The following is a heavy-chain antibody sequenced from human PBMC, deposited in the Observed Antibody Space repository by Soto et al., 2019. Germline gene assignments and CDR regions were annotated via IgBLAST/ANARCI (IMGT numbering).Heavy chain of an antibody. V-gene: IGHV3-21*01. D-gene: IGHD6-6*01. CDR1: GFTFSGYS. CDR3: ASGIAARPLVY. Sequence: EVQLVESGGGLVKPGGSLRLSCAASGFTFSGYSLNWVRQAPGKGLEWVSSISSSSSYIYYADSVKGRFTISRDNAKNSLYLQMNSLRAEDTAVYYCASGIAARPLVYWGQGTLVTVSS. J-gene: IGHJ4*02. CDR2: ISSSSSYI.